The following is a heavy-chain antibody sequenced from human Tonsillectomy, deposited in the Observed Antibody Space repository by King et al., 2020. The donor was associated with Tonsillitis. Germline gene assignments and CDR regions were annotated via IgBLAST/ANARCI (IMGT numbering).Heavy chain of an antibody. V-gene: IGHV3-23*04. CDR3: TKEIIVGDTGEEGFDY. CDR1: VFSFSSFA. J-gene: IGHJ4*02. CDR2: ISASGGST. D-gene: IGHD1-26*01. Sequence: VKLVGSGGGLLQPGGSLRLSCAASVFSFSSFAMTWVRQAPGKGLEWVSTISASGGSTYYADSVKGRFTISRDNSKKMLYLPRKSLRAEDTAVDYGTKEIIVGDTGEEGFDYWGQGTLVTVSS.